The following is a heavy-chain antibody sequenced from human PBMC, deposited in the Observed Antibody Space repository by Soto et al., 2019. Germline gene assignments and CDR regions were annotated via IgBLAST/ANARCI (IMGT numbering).Heavy chain of an antibody. CDR2: IGVYNGKT. D-gene: IGHD2-2*02. V-gene: IGHV1-18*04. CDR3: SRARYCTSPSCYNHYYYGMDI. CDR1: GYTFTKYG. J-gene: IGHJ6*02. Sequence: QEQLVQSGGEVKKPGASVRVSCKASGYTFTKYGITWVRQAPGQGLEWMGWIGVYNGKTNYARKLQSRVIMTADTSASTAYMELRSLRSDDTAVYYCSRARYCTSPSCYNHYYYGMDIWGQGTTVSVSS.